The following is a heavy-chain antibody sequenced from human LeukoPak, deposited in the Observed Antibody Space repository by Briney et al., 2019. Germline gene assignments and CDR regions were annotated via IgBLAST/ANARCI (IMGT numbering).Heavy chain of an antibody. V-gene: IGHV3-30*04. J-gene: IGHJ4*02. CDR1: GFTFSSYA. CDR2: ISYDGSNK. CDR3: ARDYTLRYFDWLLDY. Sequence: PGGSLRLSCAASGFTFSSYAMHWVRQAPGKGLEWVAVISYDGSNKYYADSVKGRFTISRDNSKNTLYLQMNSLRAEDTAVYYCARDYTLRYFDWLLDYRGQGTLVTVSS. D-gene: IGHD3-9*01.